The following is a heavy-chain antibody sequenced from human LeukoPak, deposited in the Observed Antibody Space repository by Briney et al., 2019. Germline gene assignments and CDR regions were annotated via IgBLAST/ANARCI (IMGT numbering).Heavy chain of an antibody. D-gene: IGHD6-13*01. J-gene: IGHJ4*02. V-gene: IGHV4-59*08. Sequence: PSETLSLTCTVSGGSISSYYWSWIRQPPGKGLEWIGYIYYSGSTNYNPSLKSRVTISVDTSKNQFSLKLSSVTAADTAVYYCARHLKGQQLAAGAAYYFDYRGQGTLVTVSS. CDR1: GGSISSYY. CDR3: ARHLKGQQLAAGAAYYFDY. CDR2: IYYSGST.